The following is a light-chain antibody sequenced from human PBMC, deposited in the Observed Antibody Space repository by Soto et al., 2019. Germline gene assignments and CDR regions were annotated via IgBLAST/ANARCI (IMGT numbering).Light chain of an antibody. CDR2: GAS. CDR1: QSVSSRS. Sequence: EVVLTQSPGTLSLSPGERATLSCRASQSVSSRSLGWYQQKPGQTPRLLIYGASSRATGTPDRFSGSGSATVFTLTIIRVEPEDFAVYYCQQYGTLPWTFGQGTKVEIK. V-gene: IGKV3-20*01. CDR3: QQYGTLPWT. J-gene: IGKJ1*01.